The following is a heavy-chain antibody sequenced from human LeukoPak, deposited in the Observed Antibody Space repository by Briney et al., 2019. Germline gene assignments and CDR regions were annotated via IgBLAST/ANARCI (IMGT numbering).Heavy chain of an antibody. CDR3: ARGPRYSFY. V-gene: IGHV3-53*01. Sequence: PGGSLRLSCAASGFIVSHNYMTRVRQAPGKGLEWISVIYIDGTTYYADSVKGRFTISRDQANNTLYLQMNTLRDEDTAVYYCARGPRYSFYWGQGTLVSVSS. CDR2: IYIDGTT. D-gene: IGHD6-13*01. CDR1: GFIVSHNY. J-gene: IGHJ4*02.